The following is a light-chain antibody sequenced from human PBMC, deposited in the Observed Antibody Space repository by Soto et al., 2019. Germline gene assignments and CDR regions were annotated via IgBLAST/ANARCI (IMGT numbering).Light chain of an antibody. CDR3: QQYNNGPRWT. J-gene: IGKJ1*01. CDR1: QSVSID. V-gene: IGKV3-15*01. CDR2: GAS. Sequence: EVVMTQSPATLSVSPGERATLSCRASQSVSIDLAWYQQKPGQAPRLLIYGASTRATGIPARFSGSGSRTDVSSSISRVQSEDFAIYYCQQYNNGPRWTFGQGTKV.